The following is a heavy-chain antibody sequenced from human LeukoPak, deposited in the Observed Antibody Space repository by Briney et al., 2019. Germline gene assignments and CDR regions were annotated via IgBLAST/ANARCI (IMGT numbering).Heavy chain of an antibody. CDR3: GRVYCGRNCHSPPLPDY. J-gene: IGHJ4*02. CDR2: IWYDGSNK. CDR1: GFTFSSYG. V-gene: IGHV3-33*01. Sequence: PGRSLRLSCAASGFTFSSYGMQWVRQAPGKGLDWVAGIWYDGSNKNYADSVKGRFTISRDNSKNTLFLQMNSLRAEDTAVYYCGRVYCGRNCHSPPLPDYWGQGTLVTVSA. D-gene: IGHD2-21*02.